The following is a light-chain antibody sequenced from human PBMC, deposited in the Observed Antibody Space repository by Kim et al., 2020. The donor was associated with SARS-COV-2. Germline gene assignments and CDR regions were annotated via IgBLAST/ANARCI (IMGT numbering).Light chain of an antibody. CDR3: QVWDSSSDHWV. CDR2: YDS. V-gene: IGLV3-21*04. CDR1: NIGSKS. J-gene: IGLJ3*02. Sequence: APGKKARITWGGNNIGSKSVPWYQQKTGQAPVLVIYYDSDRPSGIPERFSGSNSGNTATLTISRVEAGDEADYYCQVWDSSSDHWVSGGGTQLTVL.